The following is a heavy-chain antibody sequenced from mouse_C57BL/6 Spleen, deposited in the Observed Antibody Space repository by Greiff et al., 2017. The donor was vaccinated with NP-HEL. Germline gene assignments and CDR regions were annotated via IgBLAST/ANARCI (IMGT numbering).Heavy chain of an antibody. J-gene: IGHJ4*01. D-gene: IGHD1-1*01. CDR3: AKEGELRNAMDY. CDR2: INPSSGYT. CDR1: GYTFTSYT. V-gene: IGHV1-4*01. Sequence: QVQLKESGAELARPGASVKMSCKASGYTFTSYTMHWVQQRPGQGLEWIGYINPSSGYTKYNQKFKDKATLTADKSSSPAYMQLSSLTSEDSAVYYCAKEGELRNAMDYWGQGTSVTVSS.